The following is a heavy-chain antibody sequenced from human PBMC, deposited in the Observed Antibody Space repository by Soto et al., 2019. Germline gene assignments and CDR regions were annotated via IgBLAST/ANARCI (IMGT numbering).Heavy chain of an antibody. D-gene: IGHD3-3*01. CDR3: AISPVVDFWSVYGLGIFDY. CDR2: IYPGDSDT. V-gene: IGHV5-51*03. CDR1: GYSFTSYW. Sequence: GESLKISCKGSGYSFTSYWIGWVRQMPGKGLEWMGIIYPGDSDTRYSPSFQGQVTISADKSISTAYLQWSSLKASDTAMYFCAISPVVDFWSVYGLGIFDYWGQGPLVTVSS. J-gene: IGHJ4*02.